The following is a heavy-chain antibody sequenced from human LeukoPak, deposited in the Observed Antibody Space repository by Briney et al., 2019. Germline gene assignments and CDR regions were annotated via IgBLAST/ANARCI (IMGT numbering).Heavy chain of an antibody. Sequence: PGGSLRLSCAASGFAFSSYSMNWVRQAPGKGLEWVSSISTSSSYIYYADSMKGRFTISRDNAKNSLYLQMNSLRVEDTAVYYCARDRDRYCSGGSCLPDYWGQGTLVTVSS. V-gene: IGHV3-21*01. CDR3: ARDRDRYCSGGSCLPDY. CDR2: ISTSSSYI. J-gene: IGHJ4*02. D-gene: IGHD2-15*01. CDR1: GFAFSSYS.